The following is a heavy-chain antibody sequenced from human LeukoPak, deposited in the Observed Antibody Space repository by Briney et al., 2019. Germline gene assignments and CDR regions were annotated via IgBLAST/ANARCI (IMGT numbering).Heavy chain of an antibody. J-gene: IGHJ3*02. CDR2: IWYGGSNK. Sequence: GGSLRLSCAASGFTFSSYGMHWVRQAPGKGLEWVAVIWYGGSNKYYADSVKGRFTISRDNSKNTLYLQMNSLRAEDTAVYYCAKSRIGDAFDIWGQGTMVTVSS. D-gene: IGHD2/OR15-2a*01. CDR1: GFTFSSYG. V-gene: IGHV3-30*02. CDR3: AKSRIGDAFDI.